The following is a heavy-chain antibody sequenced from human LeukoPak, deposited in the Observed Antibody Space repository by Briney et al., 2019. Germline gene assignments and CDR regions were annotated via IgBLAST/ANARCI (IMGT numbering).Heavy chain of an antibody. CDR3: ARGRAPPTTLPTYYYYYYMDV. D-gene: IGHD1-7*01. V-gene: IGHV4-39*07. Sequence: SETLSLTCTVSGGSISSSSYYWGWIRQPPGKGLEWIGSIYYSGSTYYNPSLKSRVTISVDTSKNQFSLKLSSVTAADTAVYYCARGRAPPTTLPTYYYYYYMDVWGKGTTVTISS. J-gene: IGHJ6*03. CDR1: GGSISSSSYY. CDR2: IYYSGST.